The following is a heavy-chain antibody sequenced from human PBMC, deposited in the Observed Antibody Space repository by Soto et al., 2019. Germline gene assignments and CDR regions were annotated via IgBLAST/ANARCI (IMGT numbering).Heavy chain of an antibody. J-gene: IGHJ1*01. CDR3: ARGNDYVWGSYRYREYFQH. CDR2: IIPIFGTA. V-gene: IGHV1-69*01. D-gene: IGHD3-16*02. Sequence: QVQLVQSGAEVKKPGSSVKVSCKASGGTFSSYAISWVRQAPGQGLEWMGGIIPIFGTANYAQKFQGRVTITADESTSTAYMELSGLRSEDTAVYYCARGNDYVWGSYRYREYFQHWGQGTLVTVSS. CDR1: GGTFSSYA.